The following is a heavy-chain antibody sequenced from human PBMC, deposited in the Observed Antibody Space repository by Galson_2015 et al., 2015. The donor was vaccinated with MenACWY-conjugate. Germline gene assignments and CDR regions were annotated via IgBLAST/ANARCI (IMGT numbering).Heavy chain of an antibody. Sequence: QSGAEVIKPGESLQISRAASGSSFAHHWIGWVRQIPGQGLEWMGIIYPGDSDTRCRPSYQGQVTMSVDKAINTATPQWSSLKASDTAVYYCARHVYRTSHSPMDDWVQGPLVTVSS. CDR2: IYPGDSDT. CDR1: GSSFAHHW. V-gene: IGHV5-51*01. J-gene: IGHJ4*02. CDR3: ARHVYRTSHSPMDD. D-gene: IGHD1-14*01.